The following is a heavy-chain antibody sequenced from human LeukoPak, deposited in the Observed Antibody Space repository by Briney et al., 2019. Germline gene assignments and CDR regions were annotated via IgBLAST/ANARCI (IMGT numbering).Heavy chain of an antibody. V-gene: IGHV4-31*03. Sequence: SETLSLTCTVFGGSISSGGYYWSWIRQHPGKGLEWIGYIYYSGSTYYNPSLKSRVTISVDTSKNQFSLKLSSVTAADTAVYYCARDGLGSSGFDYWGQGTLVTVSS. CDR3: ARDGLGSSGFDY. CDR2: IYYSGST. D-gene: IGHD6-6*01. J-gene: IGHJ4*02. CDR1: GGSISSGGYY.